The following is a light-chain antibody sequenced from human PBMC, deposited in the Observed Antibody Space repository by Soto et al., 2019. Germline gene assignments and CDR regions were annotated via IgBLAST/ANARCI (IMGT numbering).Light chain of an antibody. CDR2: EVS. CDR1: SSDVGGYRF. J-gene: IGLJ1*01. CDR3: AAWDDTLNGNYV. Sequence: QSALTQPASVSGSPGQSITISCTGTSSDVGGYRFVSWYQHHPGEAPKLIIYEVSNRPSGVSSRFSGSKSGNTASLTISGLQAEDEAEYSCAAWDDTLNGNYVFGAGTKVTVL. V-gene: IGLV2-14*01.